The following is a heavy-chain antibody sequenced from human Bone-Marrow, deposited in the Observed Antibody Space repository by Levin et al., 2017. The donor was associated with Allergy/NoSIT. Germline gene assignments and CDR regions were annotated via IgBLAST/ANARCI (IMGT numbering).Heavy chain of an antibody. D-gene: IGHD3-10*01. J-gene: IGHJ3*02. CDR2: VKSKTDGATR. CDR3: TTHRPLQLVWFREWNAFDI. V-gene: IGHV3-15*01. CDR1: EFTVSNAW. Sequence: GGSLRLSCAASEFTVSNAWMSWVRQAPGKGLEWVGRVKSKTDGATRDYAAPVKGRFTITRDESKNTLFLQMNSLKTEDTAVYYCTTHRPLQLVWFREWNAFDIWGRGTRVTVSS.